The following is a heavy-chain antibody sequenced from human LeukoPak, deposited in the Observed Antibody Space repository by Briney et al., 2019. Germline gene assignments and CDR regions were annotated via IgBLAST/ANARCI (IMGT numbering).Heavy chain of an antibody. J-gene: IGHJ4*02. CDR3: ARGRPGDYYDSSGYTDY. CDR1: GGFISCYY. D-gene: IGHD3-22*01. CDR2: IYYSGST. V-gene: IGHV4-59*08. Sequence: SETLSPTCTVYGGFISCYYWSWIRQPPGKGREWIGYIYYSGSTNYNPPLKSRVTISVDTSMNQFSLKLSSVTAADTAVYYCARGRPGDYYDSSGYTDYWGQGTLVTVSS.